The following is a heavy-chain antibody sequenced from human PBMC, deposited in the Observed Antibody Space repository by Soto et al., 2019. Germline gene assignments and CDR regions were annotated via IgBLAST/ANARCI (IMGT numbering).Heavy chain of an antibody. V-gene: IGHV4-4*07. Sequence: QVQLQESGPGLVKPSETVSLTCTVSGDSFSGYYWSWIRQPAGKGLEWIGRVYTSGNTDYNPSLKSRVTVSVDTSKNQFSLKLSSVTAADTAVYYCAREAAETVGDGYRCDPWGQGTLVTVSS. CDR2: VYTSGNT. CDR1: GDSFSGYY. CDR3: AREAAETVGDGYRCDP. J-gene: IGHJ5*02. D-gene: IGHD6-13*01.